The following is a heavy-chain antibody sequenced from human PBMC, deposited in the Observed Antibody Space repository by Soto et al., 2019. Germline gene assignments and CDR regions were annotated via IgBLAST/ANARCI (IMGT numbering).Heavy chain of an antibody. V-gene: IGHV3-33*01. D-gene: IGHD4-4*01. J-gene: IGHJ4*02. Sequence: PGGSLRLSCAASGFTFSSYGMHWVRQAPGKGLEWVAVIWYDGSNKYYADSVKGRFTISRDNSKNTLYLQMNSLRAEDTAVYYCARDHTVTTNYFDYWGQGTLVTVSS. CDR2: IWYDGSNK. CDR1: GFTFSSYG. CDR3: ARDHTVTTNYFDY.